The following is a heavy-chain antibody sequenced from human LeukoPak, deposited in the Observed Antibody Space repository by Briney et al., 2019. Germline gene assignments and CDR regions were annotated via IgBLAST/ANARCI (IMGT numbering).Heavy chain of an antibody. Sequence: ASVKVSCKASGYTFIGYYLHWVRQAPGQGLEWMGWINPTSGGTNYAQKFQDRVTMTRDTSVNTAYMELSRLTSDDTAVYYCARLVGLSTTASYWGQGTLVIVSS. CDR2: INPTSGGT. V-gene: IGHV1-2*02. CDR3: ARLVGLSTTASY. J-gene: IGHJ4*02. D-gene: IGHD5/OR15-5a*01. CDR1: GYTFIGYY.